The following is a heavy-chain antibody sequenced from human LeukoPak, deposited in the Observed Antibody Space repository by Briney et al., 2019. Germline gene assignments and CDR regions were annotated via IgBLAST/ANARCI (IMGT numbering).Heavy chain of an antibody. CDR3: AKDSCSSTSCYESKGYYYGMDV. CDR1: GFTFSSYA. CDR2: ISGSGGST. Sequence: GGSLRLSCAASGFTFSSYAMSWVRQAPGKGLEWVSAISGSGGSTYYADSVKGRFTISRDNSKNTLYLQMNSLRAEDTAVYYCAKDSCSSTSCYESKGYYYGMDVWGQGTTVTVSS. J-gene: IGHJ6*02. D-gene: IGHD2-2*01. V-gene: IGHV3-23*01.